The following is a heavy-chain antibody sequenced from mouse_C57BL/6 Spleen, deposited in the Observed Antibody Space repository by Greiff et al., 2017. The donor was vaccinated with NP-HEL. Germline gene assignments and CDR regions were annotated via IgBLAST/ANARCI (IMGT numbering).Heavy chain of an antibody. V-gene: IGHV5-17*01. CDR3: ARRPVVAPYAMDY. CDR1: GFTFSDYG. J-gene: IGHJ4*01. CDR2: ISSGSSTI. Sequence: EVKLMESGGGLVKPGGSLKLSCAASGFTFSDYGMHWVRQAPEKGLEWVAYISSGSSTIYYADTVKGRFTISRDKAKNTLFLQMTSLRSEDTAMYYCARRPVVAPYAMDYWGQGTSVTVSS. D-gene: IGHD1-1*01.